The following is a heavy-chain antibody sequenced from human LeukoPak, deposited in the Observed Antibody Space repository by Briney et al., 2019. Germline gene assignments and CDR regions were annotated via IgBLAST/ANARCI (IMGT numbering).Heavy chain of an antibody. CDR2: ISYDGSNK. D-gene: IGHD5-18*01. Sequence: GGSLRLSCAASGFTFSSYAMHWVRQAPGKGLEWVAVISYDGSNKYYADSVKGRFTISRDNSKNTLYLQMNSLRAEDTAVYYCARGQDKAMVVDAFDIWGQGTMVTVSS. CDR1: GFTFSSYA. CDR3: ARGQDKAMVVDAFDI. J-gene: IGHJ3*02. V-gene: IGHV3-30*04.